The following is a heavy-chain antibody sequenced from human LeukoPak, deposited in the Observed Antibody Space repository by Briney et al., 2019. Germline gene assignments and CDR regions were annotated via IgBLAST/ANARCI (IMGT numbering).Heavy chain of an antibody. CDR1: GGSISSSSYY. J-gene: IGHJ3*02. V-gene: IGHV4-39*01. Sequence: SETLSLTCTVSGGSISSSSYYWGWIRQPPGKGLEWIGSIYYSGSTYYNPSLKSRVTISVDTSKSQFSLKLSSVTAADTAVYYXASPGGYCSSTSCPDAFDIWGQGTMVTVSS. CDR3: ASPGGYCSSTSCPDAFDI. CDR2: IYYSGST. D-gene: IGHD2-2*01.